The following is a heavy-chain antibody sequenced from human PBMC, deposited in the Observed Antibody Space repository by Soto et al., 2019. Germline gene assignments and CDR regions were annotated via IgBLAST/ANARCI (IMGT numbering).Heavy chain of an antibody. V-gene: IGHV1-8*01. Sequence: GASVMVSCKASVNTFTSSDTKWLLQATGQGLEWMGWMNPSSSNTSYSQKFQGRVTTTRNTSASTAYMELTSLRSEDTAVYYCAREFRMLVVAPGYWGKGTLVTVSS. D-gene: IGHD3-22*01. CDR3: AREFRMLVVAPGY. CDR1: VNTFTSSD. CDR2: MNPSSSNT. J-gene: IGHJ4*02.